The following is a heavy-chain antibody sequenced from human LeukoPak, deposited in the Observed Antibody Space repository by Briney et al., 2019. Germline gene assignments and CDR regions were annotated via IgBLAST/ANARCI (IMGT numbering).Heavy chain of an antibody. CDR2: IKQDGSEK. D-gene: IGHD3-3*01. CDR3: ARDRRGYYDFWSGYFQFDY. Sequence: PGGSLRLSRAASLFTLSSYWMSWVREAPGKGVEWVANIKQDGSEKYYVDSVKGRLTISRDNAKKSLYLQMNSLRAEDTAVYYCARDRRGYYDFWSGYFQFDYWGQGTLVTVSS. CDR1: LFTLSSYW. V-gene: IGHV3-7*01. J-gene: IGHJ4*02.